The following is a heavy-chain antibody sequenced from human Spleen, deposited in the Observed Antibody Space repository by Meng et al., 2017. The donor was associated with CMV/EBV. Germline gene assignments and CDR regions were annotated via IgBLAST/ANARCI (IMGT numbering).Heavy chain of an antibody. D-gene: IGHD1-1*01. CDR3: ARDRGGEIITAGIVDY. Sequence: SGFTFSSYAMSWVRQAPGKGLEWVAVVSYHASNKFYADSVKGRFTISRDNFKNTLYLQMSSLRSEDTAVYYCARDRGGEIITAGIVDYWGQGTLVTVSS. V-gene: IGHV3-30*03. CDR1: GFTFSSYA. CDR2: VSYHASNK. J-gene: IGHJ4*02.